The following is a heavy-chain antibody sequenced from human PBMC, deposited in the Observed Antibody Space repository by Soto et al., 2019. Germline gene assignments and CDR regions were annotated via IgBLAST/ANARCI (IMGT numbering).Heavy chain of an antibody. CDR1: GFTFSG. Sequence: QLVESGGGAVQPGRSLRRSCIASGFTFSGMHWIRQAPGKGLEWVADISNDGNQKWYADSVKGRFTISRDNSKNTVFLQMNGMRSEDTAMYYCVRGEGRNGHDTRFDYWAQGTLVTVSS. V-gene: IGHV3-30*03. CDR3: VRGEGRNGHDTRFDY. CDR2: ISNDGNQK. J-gene: IGHJ4*02. D-gene: IGHD5-12*01.